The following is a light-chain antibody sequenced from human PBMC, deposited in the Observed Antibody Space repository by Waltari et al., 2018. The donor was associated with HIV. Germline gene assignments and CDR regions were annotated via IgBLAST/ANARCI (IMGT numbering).Light chain of an antibody. Sequence: QSVLTQPPSVSVAPGQRVTISCTGSSSNIGAGYDVHWYQQLPGTAPKPLIYGNSNRPAGFPDRFAGSKSGTSASLAIPGLQAEDEADYYCQSYDSSLSGSVFGGGTKLTVL. CDR1: SSNIGAGYD. V-gene: IGLV1-40*01. CDR3: QSYDSSLSGSV. J-gene: IGLJ2*01. CDR2: GNS.